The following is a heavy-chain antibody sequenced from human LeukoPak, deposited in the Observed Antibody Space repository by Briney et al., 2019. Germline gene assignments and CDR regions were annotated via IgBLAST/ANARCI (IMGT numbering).Heavy chain of an antibody. CDR3: ARSFGGSGDY. CDR1: GFTFSDYW. D-gene: IGHD4-23*01. Sequence: GGSLRLSCAVSGFTFSDYWMHWVRQASGKGLVWISRINSGGSGTDYADSVKGRFTISRDNAKNTLYLQMSSLIAEDTALYYCARSFGGSGDYWGQGTLVTVSS. V-gene: IGHV3-74*01. J-gene: IGHJ4*02. CDR2: INSGGSGT.